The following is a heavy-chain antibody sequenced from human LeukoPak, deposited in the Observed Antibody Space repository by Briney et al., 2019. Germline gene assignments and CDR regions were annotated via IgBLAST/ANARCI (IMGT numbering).Heavy chain of an antibody. J-gene: IGHJ4*02. D-gene: IGHD1-7*01. CDR1: GGSISSYY. CDR3: ARGGLELENDY. CDR2: IYYSGST. Sequence: KTSETLSLTCTVSGGSISSYYWSWLRQPPGKGLEWIGYIYYSGSTNYNPSLKSRVTISVDTSKNQFSLKLSSVTAADTAVYYCARGGLELENDYWGQGTLVTVSS. V-gene: IGHV4-59*01.